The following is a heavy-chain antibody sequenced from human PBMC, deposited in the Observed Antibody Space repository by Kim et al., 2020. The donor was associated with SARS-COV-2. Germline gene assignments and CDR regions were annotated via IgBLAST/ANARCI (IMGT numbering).Heavy chain of an antibody. CDR1: GFTFSSYA. J-gene: IGHJ3*02. D-gene: IGHD4-17*01. CDR3: AKGPSEGPGTLDYGVEPDYEWEDAFDI. CDR2: ISGSGGST. Sequence: GGSLRLSCAASGFTFSSYAMSWVRQAPGKGLEWVSAISGSGGSTYYADSVKGRFTISRDNSKNTLYLQINSLRAEDTAVYYCAKGPSEGPGTLDYGVEPDYEWEDAFDIWGQGTMVTVSS. V-gene: IGHV3-23*01.